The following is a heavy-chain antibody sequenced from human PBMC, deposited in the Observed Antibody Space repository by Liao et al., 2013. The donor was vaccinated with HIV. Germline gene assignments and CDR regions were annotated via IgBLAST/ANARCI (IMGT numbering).Heavy chain of an antibody. CDR3: ARDKGRSWPFDAFDI. CDR2: IYYSGST. Sequence: QLQLQESGPGLVKPSETLSLTCTVSGGSISSSSYYWGWIRQPPGKGLEWIGSIYYSGSTYYNPSLKSRVTISVDTSKNQFSLKLNSVTVADTAVYYCARDKGRSWPFDAFDIWGQGTMVTVSS. D-gene: IGHD6-13*01. J-gene: IGHJ3*02. CDR1: GGSISSSSYY. V-gene: IGHV4-39*07.